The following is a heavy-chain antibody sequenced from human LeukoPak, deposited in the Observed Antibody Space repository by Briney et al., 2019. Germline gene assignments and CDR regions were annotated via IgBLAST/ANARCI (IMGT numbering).Heavy chain of an antibody. CDR3: ARFAATPPYYQYYYMDV. J-gene: IGHJ6*03. D-gene: IGHD2-15*01. CDR1: GGSFSGYY. V-gene: IGHV4-34*01. CDR2: INHSGST. Sequence: SETLSLTCAVYGGSFSGYYWSWIRQPPGKGLEWIGEINHSGSTSYNPSLKSRVTISVDTSKNQFSLNLSSVTAADTALYYCARFAATPPYYQYYYMDVWGKGTTVTISS.